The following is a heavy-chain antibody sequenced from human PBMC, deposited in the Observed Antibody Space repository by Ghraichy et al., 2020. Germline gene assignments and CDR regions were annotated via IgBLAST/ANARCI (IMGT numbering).Heavy chain of an antibody. CDR3: ARESYYDSSVLLYGMDV. D-gene: IGHD3-22*01. Sequence: SVKVSCKASGGTFSSYAISWVRQAPGQGLEWMGGIIPIFGTANYAQKFQGRVTITADESTSTAYMELSSLRSEDTAVYYCARESYYDSSVLLYGMDVWGQGTTVTVSS. CDR2: IIPIFGTA. V-gene: IGHV1-69*13. CDR1: GGTFSSYA. J-gene: IGHJ6*02.